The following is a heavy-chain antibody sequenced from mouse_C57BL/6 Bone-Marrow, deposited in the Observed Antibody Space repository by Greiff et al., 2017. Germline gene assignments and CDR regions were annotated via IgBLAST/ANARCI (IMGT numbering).Heavy chain of an antibody. CDR3: ASQLAVVYFDY. Sequence: VQLQQSGAELVKPGASVKLSCTASGFNIKDYYMHWVKQRTEQGLEWIGRIDPEDGETKYAPKFQGKATITADTTSNTAYLQLNSQTTKDTAVYYGASQLAVVYFDYWGQGTTLTGSS. D-gene: IGHD1-1*02. V-gene: IGHV14-2*01. CDR1: GFNIKDYY. J-gene: IGHJ2*01. CDR2: IDPEDGET.